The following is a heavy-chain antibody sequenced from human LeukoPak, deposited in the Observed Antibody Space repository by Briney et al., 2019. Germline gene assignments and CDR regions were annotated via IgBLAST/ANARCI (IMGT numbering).Heavy chain of an antibody. CDR1: GGSFSGYY. Sequence: KPSETLSLTCAVYGGSFSGYYWSWIRQPPGKGLEWIGEINHSGSTNYNPSLKSRVTISVDTSKNQFSLKLSSVTAADTAVYYCAVVGDTVVTPVDYWGQGTLVTVSS. CDR3: AVVGDTVVTPVDY. CDR2: INHSGST. J-gene: IGHJ4*02. V-gene: IGHV4-34*01. D-gene: IGHD4-23*01.